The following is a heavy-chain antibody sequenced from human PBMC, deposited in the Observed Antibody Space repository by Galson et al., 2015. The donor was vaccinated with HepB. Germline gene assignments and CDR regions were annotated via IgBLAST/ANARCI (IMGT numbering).Heavy chain of an antibody. CDR3: AKGYGLFDS. CDR2: ITGKGDST. D-gene: IGHD5-18*01. J-gene: IGHJ5*01. Sequence: GSLRLSCAASGFAFDSHAMSWVRQAPGRGLEWISGITGKGDSTFYADSVKGRFTVSKDNSNNMLYLQMNSLRAEDAGLYFCAKGYGLFDSWGQGILVTVSS. V-gene: IGHV3-23*01. CDR1: GFAFDSHA.